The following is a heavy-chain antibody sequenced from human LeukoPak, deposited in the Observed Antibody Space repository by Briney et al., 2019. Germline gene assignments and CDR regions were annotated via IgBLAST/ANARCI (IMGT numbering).Heavy chain of an antibody. CDR3: AKGSQQLVPNGVCYFDY. D-gene: IGHD6-13*01. CDR2: ISGSGGST. Sequence: GGSLRLSCAASGFTFSSYGMHWVRQAPGKGLEWVSAISGSGGSTYYADSVKGRFTISRDNSKNTLYLQMNSLRAEDTAVYYCAKGSQQLVPNGVCYFDYWGQGTLVTVSS. J-gene: IGHJ4*02. V-gene: IGHV3-23*01. CDR1: GFTFSSYG.